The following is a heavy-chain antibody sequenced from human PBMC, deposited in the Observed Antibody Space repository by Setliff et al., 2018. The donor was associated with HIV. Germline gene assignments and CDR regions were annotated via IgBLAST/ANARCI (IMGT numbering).Heavy chain of an antibody. D-gene: IGHD3-22*01. Sequence: GGSLRLSCAASGFTFSGYSMNWVRQAPGKGLEWVSSISSSSSYIYHADSVRGRFTISRDNAKNSLNLQMNSLRAEDTAVYYCAPMAAAYYDESGGPWGQGTMVTVSS. CDR3: APMAAAYYDESGGP. CDR2: ISSSSSYI. J-gene: IGHJ3*01. V-gene: IGHV3-21*01. CDR1: GFTFSGYS.